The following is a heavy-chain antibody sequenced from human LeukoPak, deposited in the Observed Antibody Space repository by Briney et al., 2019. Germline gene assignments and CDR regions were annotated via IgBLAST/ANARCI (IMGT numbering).Heavy chain of an antibody. CDR2: IIPIFGTA. V-gene: IGHV1-69*05. D-gene: IGHD6-13*01. J-gene: IGHJ6*03. CDR3: ARGQKSSSSWYGSYYYYYYMDV. Sequence: GASVKVSCKASGGTFSSYAISWVRQAPGQGLEWMGGIIPIFGTANYAQKFQGRVTMTRNTSISTAYMELSSLRSEDTAVYYCARGQKSSSSWYGSYYYYYYMDVWGKGTTVTISS. CDR1: GGTFSSYA.